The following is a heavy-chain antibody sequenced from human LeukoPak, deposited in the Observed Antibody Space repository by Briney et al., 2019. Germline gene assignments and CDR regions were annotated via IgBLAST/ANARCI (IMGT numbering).Heavy chain of an antibody. D-gene: IGHD3-16*01. CDR3: ARGGGGYFDY. Sequence: SVKVSCKASGGTFSNYGISWVRQAPGQGLEWMGGIIPILDAVNYTQRFQGRVTITADESTSTAYMELSSLRSEDTAVYYCARGGGGYFDYWGQGTLVTVSS. CDR2: IIPILDAV. J-gene: IGHJ4*02. V-gene: IGHV1-69*13. CDR1: GGTFSNYG.